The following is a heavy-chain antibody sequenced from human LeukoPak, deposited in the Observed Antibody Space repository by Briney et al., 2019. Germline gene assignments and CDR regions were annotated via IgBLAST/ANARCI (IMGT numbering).Heavy chain of an antibody. Sequence: KSSETLSLTCAVSGGSISSYYWSWIRQPPGKGLEWIGYIYYSGSTNYNPSLKSRVTISVDTSKNQFSLKLSSVTAADTAVYYCARGRAYLEYNWFDPWGQGTLVTVSS. CDR2: IYYSGST. CDR3: ARGRAYLEYNWFDP. CDR1: GGSISSYY. V-gene: IGHV4-59*01. J-gene: IGHJ5*02.